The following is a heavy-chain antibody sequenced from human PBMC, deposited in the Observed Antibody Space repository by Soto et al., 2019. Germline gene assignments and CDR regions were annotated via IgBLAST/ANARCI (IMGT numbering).Heavy chain of an antibody. CDR2: IYYSGST. Sequence: QLQLQESGPGLVKPSETLSLTCTVSGGSISSSSYYWGWIRQPPGKGLEWIGSIYYSGSTYYNPSLKSRVTISVDTSKNQFSLKLSSVTAADTAVYYCARHRTYYYDSGIWPDPWGQGTLVTVSS. D-gene: IGHD3-22*01. V-gene: IGHV4-39*01. CDR1: GGSISSSSYY. CDR3: ARHRTYYYDSGIWPDP. J-gene: IGHJ5*02.